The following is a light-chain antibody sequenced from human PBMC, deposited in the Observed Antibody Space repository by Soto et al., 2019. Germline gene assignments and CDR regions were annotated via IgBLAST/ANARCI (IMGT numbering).Light chain of an antibody. Sequence: QSALTQPPSASGSPGQSVTISCTGTSSDVGGYNYVSWYQQHPGKAPKLMIYEVSKRPSGVPDRFSGSKSGNTASLTVSGLQAEDGADYYCSSYAGSNNGVFGTGTTLTAL. CDR3: SSYAGSNNGV. CDR1: SSDVGGYNY. V-gene: IGLV2-8*01. J-gene: IGLJ1*01. CDR2: EVS.